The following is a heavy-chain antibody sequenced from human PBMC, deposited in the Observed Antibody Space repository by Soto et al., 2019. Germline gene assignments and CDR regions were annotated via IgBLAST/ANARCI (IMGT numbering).Heavy chain of an antibody. CDR1: GFTVTSHY. D-gene: IGHD4-17*01. V-gene: IGHV3-66*01. CDR2: IYGGDTT. CDR3: ARDTVSGSTRPNAFDI. Sequence: GGSLILSCAASGFTVTSHYMSWVRQAPGKGLEWVSLIYGGDTTYYADSVRGRFTISRDISENTLFLQMNNLRVEDTAVYYCARDTVSGSTRPNAFDIWGQGTMVTVS. J-gene: IGHJ3*02.